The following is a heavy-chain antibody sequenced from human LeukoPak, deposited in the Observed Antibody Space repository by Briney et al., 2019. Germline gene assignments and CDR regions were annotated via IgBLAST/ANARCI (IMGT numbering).Heavy chain of an antibody. CDR3: AKDQARADCSSGSCYPFDF. CDR2: ISGSGGST. CDR1: GFTFSSYA. V-gene: IGHV3-23*01. J-gene: IGHJ4*02. D-gene: IGHD2-15*01. Sequence: GGSLRLSCAASGFTFSSYAMSWVRPAPGKGLEWVSAISGSGGSTYYADTVKGRFTISRDNSKNTRYLQMNNLRVEDSAVYYCAKDQARADCSSGSCYPFDFWGQGTLVTVSS.